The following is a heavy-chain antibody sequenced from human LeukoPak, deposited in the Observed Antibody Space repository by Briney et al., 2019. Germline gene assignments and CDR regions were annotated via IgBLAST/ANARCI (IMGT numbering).Heavy chain of an antibody. D-gene: IGHD3-10*01. J-gene: IGHJ4*02. V-gene: IGHV3-30-3*01. CDR2: ISYDGSNK. CDR1: GFTFITYA. CDR3: ARDRYYYGSGSYGALDY. Sequence: GGSLRLSCAASGFTFITYAMHWVRQAPGKGLEWVAVISYDGSNKYYADSVKGRFTISRDNSKNTLYLQMNSLRAEDTAVYYCARDRYYYGSGSYGALDYWGQGTLVTVSS.